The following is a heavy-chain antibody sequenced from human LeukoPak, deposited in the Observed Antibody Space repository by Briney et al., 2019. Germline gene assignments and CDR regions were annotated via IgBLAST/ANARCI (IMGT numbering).Heavy chain of an antibody. V-gene: IGHV3-7*03. D-gene: IGHD6-19*01. CDR1: GFPFSSYW. Sequence: GSLRLSCAASGFPFSSYWMAWVRQAPGKGLEWVASIKQGGGETFYVDSVKGRFTISRDNAKNSLYLQMNSLRAEDTALYYCVRSFPRYIPVAGTGGGSWGQGTLVTVSS. CDR3: VRSFPRYIPVAGTGGGS. J-gene: IGHJ5*02. CDR2: IKQGGGET.